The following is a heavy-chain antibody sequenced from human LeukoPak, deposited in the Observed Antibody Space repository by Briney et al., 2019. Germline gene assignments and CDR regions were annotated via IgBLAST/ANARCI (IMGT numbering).Heavy chain of an antibody. D-gene: IGHD5-24*01. CDR3: ARDIGRDGYPGNAFDI. Sequence: GGSLRLSCAASGFTFSSYAMHWVRQAPGKGLEWVAVISYDGSNKYYADSVKGRFTISRDNSKNTLYLQMNSLRAEDTAVYYCARDIGRDGYPGNAFDIWGQGTMVTVSS. V-gene: IGHV3-30-3*01. J-gene: IGHJ3*02. CDR1: GFTFSSYA. CDR2: ISYDGSNK.